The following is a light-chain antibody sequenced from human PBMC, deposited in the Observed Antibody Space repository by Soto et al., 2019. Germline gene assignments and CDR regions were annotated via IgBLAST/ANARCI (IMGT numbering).Light chain of an antibody. CDR1: GSSIGTNT. CDR3: AAWDGSLNNVL. CDR2: GDN. V-gene: IGLV1-44*01. J-gene: IGLJ2*01. Sequence: QSVLTQPPSASGTPGQRVTISCCGGGSSIGTNTVNWYRQLPGTAPKLVIFGDNQRPSGVPDRFSGSKSGTSASLAISGLQSEDEADYYCAAWDGSLNNVLFGGGTKLTVL.